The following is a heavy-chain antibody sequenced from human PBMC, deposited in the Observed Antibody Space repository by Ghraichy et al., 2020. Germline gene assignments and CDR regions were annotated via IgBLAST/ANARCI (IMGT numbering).Heavy chain of an antibody. CDR3: ARGFRGGGRYCSSGSCYGH. D-gene: IGHD2-15*01. V-gene: IGHV4-34*01. CDR2: INQSGGT. CDR1: GGSFSGYY. J-gene: IGHJ4*02. Sequence: SETLSLTCAVYGGSFSGYYWSWIRQPPGKGLEWIGEINQSGGTNYNPSLKTRVAMSTDTSKNQFSLKLDSVTAADTAVYYCARGFRGGGRYCSSGSCYGHWGQGTLVTVSS.